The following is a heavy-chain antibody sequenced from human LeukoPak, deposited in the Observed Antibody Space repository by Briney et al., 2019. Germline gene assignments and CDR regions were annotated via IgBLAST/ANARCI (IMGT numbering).Heavy chain of an antibody. CDR2: ISGSGGST. CDR3: AKAISYSSGWTDY. V-gene: IGHV3-23*01. J-gene: IGHJ4*02. D-gene: IGHD6-19*01. Sequence: GSLRLSCAASGFPFSSYAMSWVRRAPGKGLEWVSAISGSGGSTHYADSVKGRFTISRDNSKNTLYLQMNSLRAEDTAVYYCAKAISYSSGWTDYWGQGTLVTVSS. CDR1: GFPFSSYA.